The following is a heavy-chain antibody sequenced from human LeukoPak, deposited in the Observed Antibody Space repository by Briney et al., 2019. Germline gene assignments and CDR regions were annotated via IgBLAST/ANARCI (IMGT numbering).Heavy chain of an antibody. CDR3: ARAPKSTYSSGWYYYYMDV. J-gene: IGHJ6*03. Sequence: SETLSLTCTVSGGSISSSSYYWGWVRQPPGKGLEWIGSIYYSGSTYYNPSLKSRVTISVDTSKNQFSLKLSSVTAADTAVYYCARAPKSTYSSGWYYYYMDVWGKGTTVTISS. CDR2: IYYSGST. V-gene: IGHV4-39*01. CDR1: GGSISSSSYY. D-gene: IGHD6-19*01.